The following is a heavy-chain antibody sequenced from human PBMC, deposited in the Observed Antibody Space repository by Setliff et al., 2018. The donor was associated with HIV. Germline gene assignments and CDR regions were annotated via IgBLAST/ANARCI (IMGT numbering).Heavy chain of an antibody. CDR1: GFTSSDYV. Sequence: GGSLRLSCAASGFTSSDYVMYWVRQAPGKGLEWVTVISYDGSNESYADSVKGRFTIPRDNSKNTLYLQMNSLRAEDTAVYYCASIELAAMVPVDYWGQGTLVTVSS. V-gene: IGHV3-30*04. CDR2: ISYDGSNE. CDR3: ASIELAAMVPVDY. J-gene: IGHJ4*02. D-gene: IGHD5-18*01.